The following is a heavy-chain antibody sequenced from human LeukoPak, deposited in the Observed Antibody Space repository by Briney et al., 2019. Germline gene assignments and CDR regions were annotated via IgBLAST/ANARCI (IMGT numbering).Heavy chain of an antibody. CDR2: ISSSGSTI. CDR1: GFTFSSYE. Sequence: GGSLRLSCAASGFTFSSYEMNWVRQAPGKGLEWVSYISSSGSTIYYADSVKGRFTISRDNAKNSLYLQMNSLRAEDTAVYYCARGEPRYCSGGSCYDWFDPWGQGTLVTVSS. CDR3: ARGEPRYCSGGSCYDWFDP. J-gene: IGHJ5*02. V-gene: IGHV3-48*03. D-gene: IGHD2-15*01.